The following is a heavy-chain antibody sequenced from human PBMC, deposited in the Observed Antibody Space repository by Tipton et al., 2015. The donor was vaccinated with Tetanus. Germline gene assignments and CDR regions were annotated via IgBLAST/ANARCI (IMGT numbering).Heavy chain of an antibody. J-gene: IGHJ4*02. CDR3: ARGFGSTWYYLDY. V-gene: IGHV4-59*01. Sequence: LRLSCTVSGDSISSFYWTWIRQPPGKGLEWIGYVYGSDSGVINYNPSLKSRVTISADTSNNQSSLKLGSVTAADTAFYYCARGFGSTWYYLDYWGQGTLVTVSS. D-gene: IGHD6-13*01. CDR1: GDSISSFY. CDR2: VYGSDSGVI.